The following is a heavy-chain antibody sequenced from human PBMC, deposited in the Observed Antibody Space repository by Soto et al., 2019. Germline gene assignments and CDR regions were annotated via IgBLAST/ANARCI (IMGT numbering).Heavy chain of an antibody. J-gene: IGHJ4*02. Sequence: SETLSLTCTVSGGSISSSSYYWGWIRQPPGKGLEWIGSIYYSGSTYYNPSLKSRVTIPVDTSKNQFSLKLSSVTAADTAVYYCARRLLKRYSSGPFDYWGQGTLVTVSS. D-gene: IGHD6-25*01. CDR1: GGSISSSSYY. CDR2: IYYSGST. CDR3: ARRLLKRYSSGPFDY. V-gene: IGHV4-39*01.